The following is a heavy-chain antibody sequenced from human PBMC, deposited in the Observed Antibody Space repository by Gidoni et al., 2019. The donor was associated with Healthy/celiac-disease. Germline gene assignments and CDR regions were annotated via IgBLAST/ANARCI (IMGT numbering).Heavy chain of an antibody. CDR1: GFTFSSYS. Sequence: EVQLVESGGGLVKPGGSLRLSCAASGFTFSSYSMNWVRQAPGKGLEWVSSISSSSSYIYYADSVKGRFTISRDNAKNSLYLQMNSLRAEDTAVYYCARDLYAAAGVFDYWGQGTLVTVSS. CDR3: ARDLYAAAGVFDY. CDR2: ISSSSSYI. D-gene: IGHD6-13*01. V-gene: IGHV3-21*01. J-gene: IGHJ4*02.